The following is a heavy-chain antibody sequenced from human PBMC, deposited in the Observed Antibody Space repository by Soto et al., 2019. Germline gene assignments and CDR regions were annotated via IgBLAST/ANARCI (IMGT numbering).Heavy chain of an antibody. Sequence: SETLSLTCTVSGGSINDFYWSWIRQPPGKGLEWIGYSYYSGSTDYNPSLNGRVTISVDTSKNQFSLKLRSVTAADTAVYYCARVGGVAARTFGYWGKGTMGT. V-gene: IGHV4-59*01. J-gene: IGHJ4*02. CDR2: SYYSGST. CDR3: ARVGGVAARTFGY. D-gene: IGHD6-6*01. CDR1: GGSINDFY.